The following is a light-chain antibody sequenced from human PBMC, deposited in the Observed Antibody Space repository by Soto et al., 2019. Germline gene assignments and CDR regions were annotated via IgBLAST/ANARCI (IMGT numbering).Light chain of an antibody. J-gene: IGLJ2*01. CDR3: AAWDDSLNGVV. CDR2: GNS. Sequence: QSVLTQPPSVSGAPGQRVTISCTGSSSNIGAGYDVHWYQQLPGTAPKLLIYGNSNRPSGVPDRFSGSKSGTSASLAITGLQSEDAADYYCAAWDDSLNGVVFGGGTKLTVL. V-gene: IGLV1-40*01. CDR1: SSNIGAGYD.